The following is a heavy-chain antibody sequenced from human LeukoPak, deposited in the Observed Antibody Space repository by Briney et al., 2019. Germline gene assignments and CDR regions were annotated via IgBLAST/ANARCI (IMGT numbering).Heavy chain of an antibody. CDR1: GFTFSSYA. V-gene: IGHV3-30*04. CDR3: ARDLSVGSKPDLGFDY. D-gene: IGHD1-26*01. Sequence: GGSLRLSCAASGFTFSSYAMHWVRQAPGKGLEWVAVISYDGSNKYYADSVKGRFTISRDNAKNSLYLQMNSLRAEDTAVYYCARDLSVGSKPDLGFDYWGQGTLVTVSS. J-gene: IGHJ4*02. CDR2: ISYDGSNK.